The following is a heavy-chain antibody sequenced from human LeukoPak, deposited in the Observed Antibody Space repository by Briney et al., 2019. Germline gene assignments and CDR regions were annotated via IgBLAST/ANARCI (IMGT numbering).Heavy chain of an antibody. D-gene: IGHD6-25*01. V-gene: IGHV1-69*05. CDR3: ARRYDSSGAWFDP. J-gene: IGHJ5*02. CDR2: IIPIFGTA. Sequence: SVKVSCKASGGTFSSYAISCVRQAPGQGLEWMGGIIPIFGTANYAQKFQGRVTITTDESTSTAYMEMSSLRSEDTAVYYCARRYDSSGAWFDPWGQGTLVTVSS. CDR1: GGTFSSYA.